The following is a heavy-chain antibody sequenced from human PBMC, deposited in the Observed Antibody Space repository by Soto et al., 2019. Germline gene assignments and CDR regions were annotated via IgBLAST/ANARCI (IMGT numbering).Heavy chain of an antibody. Sequence: QVQLQESGPGLVKPSQTLSLTCTVSGGSISSGGYYWSWIRQHPGKGLEWIGYIYYSGSTYYNPSLKRRVTIAVDTSKNQFAQKLSSVTAADTAVYYCARGSSGYYRTDAFDIWGQGTMVTVSS. V-gene: IGHV4-31*03. D-gene: IGHD3-22*01. CDR2: IYYSGST. CDR3: ARGSSGYYRTDAFDI. CDR1: GGSISSGGYY. J-gene: IGHJ3*02.